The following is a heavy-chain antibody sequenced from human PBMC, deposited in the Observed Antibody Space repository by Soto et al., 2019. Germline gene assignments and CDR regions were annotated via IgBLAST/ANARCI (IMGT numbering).Heavy chain of an antibody. Sequence: EVQLVESGGGLVQPGGSLRLSCAASGFTFSSYWMSWVRQAPGKGLEWVANIKQDGSEKYYVDSVKGRFTISRDNAKNSLYLKMNSLRAEDTAVYYCARDRGYDFWSGYRHYYYMDVWGKGTTVTVSS. V-gene: IGHV3-7*01. CDR2: IKQDGSEK. CDR1: GFTFSSYW. CDR3: ARDRGYDFWSGYRHYYYMDV. J-gene: IGHJ6*03. D-gene: IGHD3-3*01.